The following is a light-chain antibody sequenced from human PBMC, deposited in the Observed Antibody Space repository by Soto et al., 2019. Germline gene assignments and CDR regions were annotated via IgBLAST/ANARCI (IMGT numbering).Light chain of an antibody. V-gene: IGKV3-15*01. CDR2: GAS. Sequence: EIVMTQSPATLSVSPGERATLSCRASQSVSSNLAWYQQKPGQAPRLLIHGASTRATGIPARFSGSGSGTEFTLTISSLQSEDFAVYYCQQYNKWPPVTVGGGTKVDIK. J-gene: IGKJ4*01. CDR1: QSVSSN. CDR3: QQYNKWPPVT.